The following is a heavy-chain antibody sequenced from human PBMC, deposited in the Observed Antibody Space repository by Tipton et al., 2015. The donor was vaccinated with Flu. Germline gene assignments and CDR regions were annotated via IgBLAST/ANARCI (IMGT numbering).Heavy chain of an antibody. CDR2: MSPNTSNT. CDR1: GYTFTNYD. CDR3: ARVPPFNNWNDESDY. J-gene: IGHJ4*02. Sequence: QVQLVQSGAEVRKPGASVKVSCKASGYTFTNYDINWVRQATGQGLEWMGWMSPNTSNTGYAQKFQGRVTMTRDTSISTAFMELSSLRSEDTAVYYCARVPPFNNWNDESDYWGQGTLVTVSS. V-gene: IGHV1-8*01. D-gene: IGHD1-20*01.